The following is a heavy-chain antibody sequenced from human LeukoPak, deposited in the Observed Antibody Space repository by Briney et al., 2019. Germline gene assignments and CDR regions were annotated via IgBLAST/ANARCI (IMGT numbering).Heavy chain of an antibody. CDR1: GGSISTSAYY. J-gene: IGHJ4*02. V-gene: IGHV4-39*01. CDR2: IYYSGNT. CDR3: ARGRTMVAFDY. D-gene: IGHD4/OR15-4a*01. Sequence: SETLSLTCIVSGGSISTSAYYWGWIRQPPGEGLQWIGSIYYSGNTYYNSSLKSRVTISVDTSTSQFSLRLSSVTAADTAVYYCARGRTMVAFDYWGQGTLVTVSS.